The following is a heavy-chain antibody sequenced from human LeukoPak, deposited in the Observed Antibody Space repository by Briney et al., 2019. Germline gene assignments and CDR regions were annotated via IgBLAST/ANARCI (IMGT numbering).Heavy chain of an antibody. CDR2: IIPIPGIA. J-gene: IGHJ6*02. D-gene: IGHD2-2*01. CDR3: ARDRLIGTRVYYYYGMDV. CDR1: GGTFSSYA. Sequence: ASVRLSCKASGGTFSSYAIRWVRQAPGQGLEWMGRIIPIPGIANYAQTVQGRVTITGDKSTSTAYMQLSSLRAEDTAVYYCARDRLIGTRVYYYYGMDVWGQATTVTLSS. V-gene: IGHV1-69*04.